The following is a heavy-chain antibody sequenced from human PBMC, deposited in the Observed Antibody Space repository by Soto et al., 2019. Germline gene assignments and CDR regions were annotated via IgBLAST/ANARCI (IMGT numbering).Heavy chain of an antibody. J-gene: IGHJ6*02. Sequence: SVKVSCKASGGTFSSYAISWVRQAPGQGLEWMGGIIPIFGTANYAQKFQGRVTITADESTSTAYMELSSLRSEDTAVYYCAGSQPSWGMVIGHNYSYYGMDVWGQGTTVTVSS. V-gene: IGHV1-69*13. CDR3: AGSQPSWGMVIGHNYSYYGMDV. D-gene: IGHD3-16*01. CDR1: GGTFSSYA. CDR2: IIPIFGTA.